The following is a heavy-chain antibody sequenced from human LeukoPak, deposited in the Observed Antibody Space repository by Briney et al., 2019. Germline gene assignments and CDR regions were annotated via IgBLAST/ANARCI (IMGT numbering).Heavy chain of an antibody. Sequence: ASVKVSCKASGCTFTSYYMHWVRQAPGQGLEWMGIINPSGGSTSYAQKFQGRVTMTRDTSTSTVYMELSSLRSEDTAVYYCARARTIRDDSSGYYHYYYYYGMDVWGQGTTVTVSS. CDR3: ARARTIRDDSSGYYHYYYYYGMDV. V-gene: IGHV1-46*01. CDR1: GCTFTSYY. D-gene: IGHD3-22*01. J-gene: IGHJ6*02. CDR2: INPSGGST.